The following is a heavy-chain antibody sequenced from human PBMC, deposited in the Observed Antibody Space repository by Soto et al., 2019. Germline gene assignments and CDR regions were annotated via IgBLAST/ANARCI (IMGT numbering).Heavy chain of an antibody. CDR1: GFTFSDYP. D-gene: IGHD1-26*01. V-gene: IGHV3-30*04. J-gene: IGHJ4*02. CDR2: ISYDGRGK. CDR3: ARHFSVGAPDYFDY. Sequence: QVQLVESGGGVVQPGRSLSLSCAASGFTFSDYPMHWVRQAPGKWLEWVAVISYDGRGKYYVDSVKGRFTISRDDSKNTLSLQMNSLRVDDTAVYYCARHFSVGAPDYFDYWGQGTLVTVSS.